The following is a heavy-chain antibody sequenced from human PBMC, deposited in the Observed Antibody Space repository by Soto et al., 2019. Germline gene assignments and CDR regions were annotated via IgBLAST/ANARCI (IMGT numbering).Heavy chain of an antibody. Sequence: TLSLTCAVYGGSFSGYYWSWIRQPPGKGLEWIGEINHSGSTNYNPSLKSRVTISVDTSKNQFSLKLSSVTAADTAVYYCARGGSGSYFIVYYGMDVWGQGTTVTVSS. V-gene: IGHV4-34*01. J-gene: IGHJ6*02. CDR2: INHSGST. D-gene: IGHD1-26*01. CDR1: GGSFSGYY. CDR3: ARGGSGSYFIVYYGMDV.